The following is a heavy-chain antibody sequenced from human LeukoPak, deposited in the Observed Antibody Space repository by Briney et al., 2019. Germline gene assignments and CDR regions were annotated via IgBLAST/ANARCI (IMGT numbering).Heavy chain of an antibody. CDR1: GFTFSSYW. CDR3: AKDRRFGELFSDY. CDR2: IKKDGSEK. J-gene: IGHJ4*02. V-gene: IGHV3-7*03. D-gene: IGHD3-10*01. Sequence: GGSLRLSCAASGFTFSSYWMSWVRQAPGKGLEWVANIKKDGSEKYYVDSVKGRFTISRDNAKNSLYLQMNSLRAEDTAVYYCAKDRRFGELFSDYWGQGTLVTVSS.